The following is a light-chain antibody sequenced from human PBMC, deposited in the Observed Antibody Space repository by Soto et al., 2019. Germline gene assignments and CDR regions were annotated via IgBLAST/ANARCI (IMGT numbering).Light chain of an antibody. CDR3: SSYAGINNLGV. J-gene: IGLJ1*01. Sequence: QSALTQPPSASGSPGQSVTISCTGTSSDVGGYKYVSWYQQHPGKAPKLMIFEVNNRPSGVPDRLSGSKSGNTASLTVSGIQAEDEADYYGSSYAGINNLGVFGTGTKVTVL. CDR1: SSDVGGYKY. V-gene: IGLV2-8*01. CDR2: EVN.